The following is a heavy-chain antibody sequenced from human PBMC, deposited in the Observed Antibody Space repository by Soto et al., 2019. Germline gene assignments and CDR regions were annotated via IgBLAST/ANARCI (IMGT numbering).Heavy chain of an antibody. CDR2: IAYDGADT. CDR3: AKGVVYCSIGSCRTDY. D-gene: IGHD2-15*01. V-gene: IGHV3-30*18. Sequence: PGGSLRLSCAASGFIFRSYGMHWVRQAPGKGLEWVAAIAYDGADTYYLDSVKGRFTISRDNSKDTLHLQMNSLRVEDTAVYYCAKGVVYCSIGSCRTDYWGQGTLVTVSS. CDR1: GFIFRSYG. J-gene: IGHJ4*02.